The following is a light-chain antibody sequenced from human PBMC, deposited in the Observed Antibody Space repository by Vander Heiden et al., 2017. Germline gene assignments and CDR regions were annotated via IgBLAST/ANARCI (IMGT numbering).Light chain of an antibody. J-gene: IGLJ2*01. CDR1: SSDVGGYNY. V-gene: IGLV2-14*03. Sequence: QSALTQPSSVSGSPGQSLTISSTGTSSDVGGYNYVSWYQQHPGKAPKLMSYDVTNRPSGVSNRFSGSKSGNTASLTISGLQAEDEADYYCSSYTSSSTRVFGGGTKLTVL. CDR2: DVT. CDR3: SSYTSSSTRV.